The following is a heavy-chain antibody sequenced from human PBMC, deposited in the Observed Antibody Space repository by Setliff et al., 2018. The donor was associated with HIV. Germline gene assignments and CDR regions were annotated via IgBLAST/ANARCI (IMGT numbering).Heavy chain of an antibody. D-gene: IGHD6-19*01. CDR1: GFTFSNYE. V-gene: IGHV3-48*03. CDR3: ARHEPGWYALSGGRYFDY. CDR2: ITSSGITT. Sequence: GESLKISCAASGFTFSNYEMNWVRQAPGKGLEWVSYITSSGITTYYADSVKGRFTFSRDNAKNSLYLEMNSLTAEDTAVYYCARHEPGWYALSGGRYFDYWGQGTLVTVSS. J-gene: IGHJ4*02.